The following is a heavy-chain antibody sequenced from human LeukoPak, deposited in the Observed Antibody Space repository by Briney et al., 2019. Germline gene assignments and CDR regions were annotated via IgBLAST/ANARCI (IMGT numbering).Heavy chain of an antibody. V-gene: IGHV1-18*01. CDR2: ISAYNGNT. D-gene: IGHD3-22*01. J-gene: IGHJ3*02. Sequence: ASVKVSCKASGYTFTSYGISWVRQAPGQGLEWMGWISAYNGNTNYAQKLQGRVTITTDTSTSTAYMELRSLRSDDTAVYYCASSLYYYDSSVDAFDIWGQGTMVTVSS. CDR1: GYTFTSYG. CDR3: ASSLYYYDSSVDAFDI.